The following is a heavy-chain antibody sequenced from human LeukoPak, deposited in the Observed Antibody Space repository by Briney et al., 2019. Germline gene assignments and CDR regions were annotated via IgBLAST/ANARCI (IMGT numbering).Heavy chain of an antibody. V-gene: IGHV4-34*01. CDR2: INHSGST. D-gene: IGHD3-22*01. J-gene: IGHJ6*03. CDR3: ARGPYYYDSSGYYGPLYYYYYMDV. Sequence: PSETLSLTCAVYGGSFSGYYWSWIRQPPGKGLEWIGEINHSGSTNYNPSLKSRVTISVDTSKNQFSLKLSSVTAADTAVYYCARGPYYYDSSGYYGPLYYYYYMDVWGKGTTVTVSS. CDR1: GGSFSGYY.